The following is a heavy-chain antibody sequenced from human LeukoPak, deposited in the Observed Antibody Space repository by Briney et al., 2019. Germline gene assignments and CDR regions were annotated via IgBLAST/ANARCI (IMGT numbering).Heavy chain of an antibody. Sequence: LEESGPTLVKPTQTLTLTCTFSGFSLSTNGVGVGWIRQPPGKALEWLALIYWDDDKRYSPSLKSRLTITKDTSKNQVVLTMTNMDPVDTATYYCAHCRDTGYDFDYWGQGTLVTVSS. J-gene: IGHJ4*02. D-gene: IGHD5-12*01. V-gene: IGHV2-5*02. CDR1: GFSLSTNGVG. CDR3: AHCRDTGYDFDY. CDR2: IYWDDDK.